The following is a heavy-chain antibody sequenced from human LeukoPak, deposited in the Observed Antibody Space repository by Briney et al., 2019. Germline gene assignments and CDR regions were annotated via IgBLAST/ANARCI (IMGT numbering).Heavy chain of an antibody. Sequence: ASVKVSCKASGGTFSSYAISWVRQAPGQGLEWMGRIIPILGIANYAQKFQGRVTITADKSTSTAYMELSSLRSEDTAVYYCARGGGEMATITSGDYWGQGTLVTVSS. D-gene: IGHD5-24*01. CDR3: ARGGGEMATITSGDY. V-gene: IGHV1-69*04. CDR1: GGTFSSYA. CDR2: IIPILGIA. J-gene: IGHJ4*02.